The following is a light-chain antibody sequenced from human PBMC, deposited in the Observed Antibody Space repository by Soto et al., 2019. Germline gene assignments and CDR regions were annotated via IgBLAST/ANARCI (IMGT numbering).Light chain of an antibody. J-gene: IGKJ1*01. CDR3: MQGSFWPWT. CDR1: QSLVYSDGDTY. Sequence: DVVMTQTPLSLSVAPGQPASISCSSSQSLVYSDGDTYLIWFHQRPGQSPRRLIFKVSNRDSGVPDRFSGSGAGSDFTLKISRVEAEDVGVYYCMQGSFWPWTFGQGTKVDIK. V-gene: IGKV2-30*01. CDR2: KVS.